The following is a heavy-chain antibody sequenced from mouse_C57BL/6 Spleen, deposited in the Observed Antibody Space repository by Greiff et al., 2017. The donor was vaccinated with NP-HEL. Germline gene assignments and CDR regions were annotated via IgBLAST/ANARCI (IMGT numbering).Heavy chain of an antibody. CDR3: ARLGYYGSSYEN. J-gene: IGHJ2*01. CDR2: IHPNSGST. Sequence: VQLQQPGAELVKPGASVKLSCKASGYTFTSYWMHWVKQRPGQGLEWIGLIHPNSGSTNYNEKFKSKATLTVDKSSSTAYMQLSSLTSEDSAVYYCARLGYYGSSYENWGQGTTLTVSS. CDR1: GYTFTSYW. D-gene: IGHD1-1*01. V-gene: IGHV1-64*01.